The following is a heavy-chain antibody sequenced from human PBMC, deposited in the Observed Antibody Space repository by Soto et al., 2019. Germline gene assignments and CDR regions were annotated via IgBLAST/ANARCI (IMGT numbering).Heavy chain of an antibody. V-gene: IGHV4-39*01. J-gene: IGHJ4*02. CDR1: GVSISNTSYY. CDR3: ARHGSY. Sequence: QLQLQESGPGLVKPSETLSLTCSVSGVSISNTSYYWGWIRQPPGKGLEWVGTIYFSGSTFYNPSLKSRVTISIDTSKNQFFLRLSSVTAADTAVYYCARHGSYWGQGTLVTVSS. CDR2: IYFSGST.